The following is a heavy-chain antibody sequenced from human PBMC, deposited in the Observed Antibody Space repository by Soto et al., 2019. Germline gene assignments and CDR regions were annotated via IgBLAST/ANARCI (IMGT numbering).Heavy chain of an antibody. CDR3: ARHGSY. CDR1: GVSITTTSYY. V-gene: IGHV4-39*01. Sequence: SETLSLTCTVSGVSITTTSYYWGWIRQPPGKGLEWIGSVYFSGTTYYNPSLKSRVTISVDTSKNHFSLRLSSVTATDTAIYYCARHGSYWGQGTLVTVSS. CDR2: VYFSGTT. J-gene: IGHJ4*02.